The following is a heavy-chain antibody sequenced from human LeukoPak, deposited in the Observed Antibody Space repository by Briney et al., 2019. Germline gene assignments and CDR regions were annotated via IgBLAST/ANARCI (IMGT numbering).Heavy chain of an antibody. V-gene: IGHV3-23*01. CDR2: ISGSGDNT. CDR3: AELGITMIGGV. J-gene: IGHJ6*04. Sequence: GGSLRLSCAASGFTFSSHGMSWVRQAPGKGLEWVSTISGSGDNTYYADSVKGRFTISRDNAKNSLYLQMNSLRAEDTAVYYCAELGITMIGGVWGKGTTVTVSS. D-gene: IGHD3-10*02. CDR1: GFTFSSHG.